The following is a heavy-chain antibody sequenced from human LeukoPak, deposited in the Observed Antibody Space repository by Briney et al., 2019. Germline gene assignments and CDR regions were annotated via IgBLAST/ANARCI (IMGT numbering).Heavy chain of an antibody. CDR2: ISGSGGST. CDR1: GFTFSNYA. J-gene: IGHJ4*02. V-gene: IGHV3-23*01. Sequence: GGSLRLSCVASGFTFSNYAMSRVRQAPGKGLEWVSGISGSGGSTYYADSVKGRFTISRDNSKNTLFLQMNSLRAEDTAVYYCAKETYSSGWYPYFDCWGQGTLVTVPS. D-gene: IGHD6-19*01. CDR3: AKETYSSGWYPYFDC.